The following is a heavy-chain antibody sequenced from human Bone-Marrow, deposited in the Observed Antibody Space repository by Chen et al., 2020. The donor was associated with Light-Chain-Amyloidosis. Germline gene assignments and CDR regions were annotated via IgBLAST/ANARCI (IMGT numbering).Heavy chain of an antibody. D-gene: IGHD3-16*01. CDR2: IYYSGAT. CDR3: ARDRRLGRITFSFDV. V-gene: IGHV4-61*08. J-gene: IGHJ3*01. Sequence: QVQLQESGPGLVKPSAPLSLTCTVAGGSVSSGDYYWSWIRQPPGKGLEWIGYIYYSGATTYNPSLKSRVSISVDTSKNQFSLKLSSVTAADTAVYYCARDRRLGRITFSFDVWGQGTMVIVSS. CDR1: GGSVSSGDYY.